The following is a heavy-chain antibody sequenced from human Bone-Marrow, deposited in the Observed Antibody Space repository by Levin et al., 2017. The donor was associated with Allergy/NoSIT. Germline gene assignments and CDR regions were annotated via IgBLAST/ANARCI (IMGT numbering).Heavy chain of an antibody. CDR1: GDSISNYY. CDR3: ARARGGLRFLEWPYYFDS. D-gene: IGHD3-3*01. CDR2: MSHSGNA. J-gene: IGHJ4*02. Sequence: SCSVTGDSISNYYWSWIRQSPGKGLEWIGYMSHSGNAKYNPSLKSRVAISVDTSKNQFSLNVTSVIPADAAVYYCARARGGLRFLEWPYYFDSWGQGTLVTVSS. V-gene: IGHV4-59*01.